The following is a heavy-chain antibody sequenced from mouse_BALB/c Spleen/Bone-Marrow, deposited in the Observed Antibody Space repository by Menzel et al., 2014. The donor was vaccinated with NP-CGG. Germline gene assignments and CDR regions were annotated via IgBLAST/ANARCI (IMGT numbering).Heavy chain of an antibody. CDR1: GISITTCNYR. V-gene: IGHV3-5*02. D-gene: IGHD4-1*01. CDR2: TYYSGTI. Sequence: EVKLMESGPGLVKPSQTVTLTCTATGISITTCNYRWSWHRQFPGNKLVWIVYTYYSGTISYNTSLTSPTTITRDTSKNQFFLEMNSFTAEDAATYYCAREGGGLGHFDYWGQGTTLTVSS. CDR3: AREGGGLGHFDY. J-gene: IGHJ2*01.